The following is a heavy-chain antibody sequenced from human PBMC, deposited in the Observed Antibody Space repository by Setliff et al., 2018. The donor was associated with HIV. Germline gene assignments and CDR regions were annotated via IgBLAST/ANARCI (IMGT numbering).Heavy chain of an antibody. CDR3: AKHECSGGCYYYMDV. V-gene: IGHV3-23*01. D-gene: IGHD2-15*01. Sequence: GESLKISCTAPGFNFMFFAMSWVRQAPGKGLEWVSGISGSNSRTDYVDSVKGRFTISRDKSKNTLYLQLNSLRAEDTAVYYCAKHECSGGCYYYMDVWGEGIMVTVSS. CDR1: GFNFMFFA. J-gene: IGHJ6*03. CDR2: ISGSNSRT.